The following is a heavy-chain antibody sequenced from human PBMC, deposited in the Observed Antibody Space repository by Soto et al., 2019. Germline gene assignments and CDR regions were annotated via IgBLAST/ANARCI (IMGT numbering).Heavy chain of an antibody. CDR2: FDPEDGET. J-gene: IGHJ4*02. D-gene: IGHD3-16*01. Sequence: ASVKVSCKVSGKNLTELSMHWVRQAPGKGLEWIGGFDPEDGETFYAQKFQGRVTMTEDTSTDIAYMELISLRSEDTAVYYYTTDDFGVVAVPFDFRGQGPLVTVS. CDR1: GKNLTELS. V-gene: IGHV1-24*01. CDR3: TTDDFGVVAVPFDF.